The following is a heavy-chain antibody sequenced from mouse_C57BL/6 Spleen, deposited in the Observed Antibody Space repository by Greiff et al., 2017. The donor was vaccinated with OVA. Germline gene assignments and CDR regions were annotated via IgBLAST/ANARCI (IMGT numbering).Heavy chain of an antibody. CDR1: GFNIKDYY. V-gene: IGHV14-1*01. D-gene: IGHD1-1*01. Sequence: VQLKESGAELVRPGASVKLSCTASGFNIKDYYMHWVKQRPEQGLEWIGRIDHEDGDTEYAPKFQGKATMTADTSSNTAYLQLSSLTSEDTAVYYCTTNYGSSYGGYFDVWGTGTTVTVSS. CDR2: IDHEDGDT. CDR3: TTNYGSSYGGYFDV. J-gene: IGHJ1*03.